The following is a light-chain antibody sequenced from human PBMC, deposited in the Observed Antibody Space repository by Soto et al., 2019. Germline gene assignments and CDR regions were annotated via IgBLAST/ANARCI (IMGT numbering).Light chain of an antibody. CDR1: QSCTRW. CDR2: EAS. Sequence: DIQMTQSPSTLSASVGDRVTITCRASQSCTRWLAWYQQKPGKAPNVLIYEASTLERGVPSRFSGSGSGTEFTLTITSLQPDDFATYYGQQYNTDPWTFGQGTKVEIK. J-gene: IGKJ1*01. V-gene: IGKV1-5*03. CDR3: QQYNTDPWT.